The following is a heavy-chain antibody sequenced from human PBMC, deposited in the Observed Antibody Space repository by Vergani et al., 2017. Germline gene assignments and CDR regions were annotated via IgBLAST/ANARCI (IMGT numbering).Heavy chain of an antibody. CDR2: ISSSSSYT. CDR3: AKDSSSWLSNWFDP. CDR1: GFTFSDYY. Sequence: VQLLESGGGLVKPGGSLRLSCAASGFTFSDYYMSWIRQAPGKGLEGVSYISSSSSYTNYADSVKGRFTISRDNAKNSLYLQMNSLRAEDTALYYCAKDSSSWLSNWFDPWGQGTLVTVSS. J-gene: IGHJ5*02. V-gene: IGHV3-11*05. D-gene: IGHD6-13*01.